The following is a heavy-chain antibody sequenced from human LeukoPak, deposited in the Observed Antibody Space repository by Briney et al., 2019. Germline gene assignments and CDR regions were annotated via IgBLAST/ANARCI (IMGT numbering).Heavy chain of an antibody. D-gene: IGHD3-22*01. Sequence: SVKVSCKASGGTFSSYAISWVRQAPGQGLEWMGRIIPILGIANYAQKFQGRVTITADKSTSTAYMELSSLRSEDTAVYYCASLTYYYDGSSDYWGQGTLVTVSS. CDR2: IIPILGIA. CDR1: GGTFSSYA. J-gene: IGHJ4*02. CDR3: ASLTYYYDGSSDY. V-gene: IGHV1-69*04.